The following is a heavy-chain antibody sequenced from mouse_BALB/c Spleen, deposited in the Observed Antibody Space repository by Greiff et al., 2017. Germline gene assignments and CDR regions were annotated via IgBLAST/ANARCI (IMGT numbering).Heavy chain of an antibody. D-gene: IGHD1-1*01. CDR3: ARWEVVARGFAD. CDR2: IDPFNGGT. V-gene: IGHV1S135*01. J-gene: IGHJ3*01. Sequence: VQLQQSGPELMKPGASVKISCKASGYSFTSYYMHWVKQSHGKSLEWIGYIDPFNGGTSYNQKFKGKATLTVDKSSSTAYMHLSSLTSEDSAVYYCARWEVVARGFADWGQGTLVTVSA. CDR1: GYSFTSYY.